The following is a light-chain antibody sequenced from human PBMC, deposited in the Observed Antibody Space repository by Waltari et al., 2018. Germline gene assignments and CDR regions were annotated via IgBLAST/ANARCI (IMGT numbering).Light chain of an antibody. V-gene: IGKV3-20*01. CDR1: QSISSY. Sequence: ESVLTQSPGTLSLSPGERATLSCRASQSISSYLAWYQQKPGQAPRLLIYGGSSRATGIPDRFSGSGSGTDFTLTISRLEPEDFAVYYCQQYSSSPLSFGGGTKVEIK. CDR3: QQYSSSPLS. J-gene: IGKJ4*01. CDR2: GGS.